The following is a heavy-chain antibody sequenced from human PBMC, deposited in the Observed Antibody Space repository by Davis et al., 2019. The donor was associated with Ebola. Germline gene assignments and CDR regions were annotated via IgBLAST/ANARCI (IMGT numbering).Heavy chain of an antibody. J-gene: IGHJ4*02. Sequence: ASVKVSCKASGYTFTSYAMHWVRQAPGQRLEWMGWINTGNGNTEYSQKFQGRVTITRDTPASTAYLELSSLRSEDTAVYYCARALGGSIAGRLFHYWGQGTLVTVSS. V-gene: IGHV1-3*04. CDR3: ARALGGSIAGRLFHY. CDR1: GYTFTSYA. D-gene: IGHD6-6*01. CDR2: INTGNGNT.